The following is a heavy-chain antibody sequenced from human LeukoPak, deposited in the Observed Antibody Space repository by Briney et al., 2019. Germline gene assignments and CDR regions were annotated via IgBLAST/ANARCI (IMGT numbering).Heavy chain of an antibody. Sequence: ASVKVSCKASVFTFTSSAMQWVRQARGQRLEWMGWIVVGSGNTNYAQKFQERVTITWDMSTSTAYMELSSLRSEDTAVYYCAAGEAEEPFDYWGQGTLVTVSS. CDR2: IVVGSGNT. J-gene: IGHJ4*02. CDR3: AAGEAEEPFDY. CDR1: VFTFTSSA. V-gene: IGHV1-58*02. D-gene: IGHD1-14*01.